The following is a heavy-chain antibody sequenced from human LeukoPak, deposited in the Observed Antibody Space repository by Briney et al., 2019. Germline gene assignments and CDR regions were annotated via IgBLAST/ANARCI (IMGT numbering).Heavy chain of an antibody. J-gene: IGHJ4*02. CDR3: ARDRLGDYDHSGYYDK. Sequence: GGSLRLSCAASGFTFSDYYMSWIRQAPGKGLEWVSYICDSGRTIYYADSVKGRFTISRDNAKNSVYLQMNNLGAEDTAVYYCARDRLGDYDHSGYYDKWGQGALRTVSS. CDR1: GFTFSDYY. D-gene: IGHD3-22*01. CDR2: ICDSGRTI. V-gene: IGHV3-11*01.